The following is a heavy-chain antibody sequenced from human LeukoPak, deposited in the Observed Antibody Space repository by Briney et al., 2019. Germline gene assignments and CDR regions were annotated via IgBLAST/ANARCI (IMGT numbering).Heavy chain of an antibody. CDR1: GFTFSSYG. V-gene: IGHV3-21*01. CDR3: ARDQSGYDYYYYYMDV. CDR2: ISSSSSYI. J-gene: IGHJ6*03. D-gene: IGHD5-12*01. Sequence: GGSLRLSCAASGFTFSSYGMSWVRQAPGKGLEWVSSISSSSSYIYYADSVKGRFTISRDNAKNSLYLQMNSLRAEDTAVYYCARDQSGYDYYYYYMDVWGKGTTVTISS.